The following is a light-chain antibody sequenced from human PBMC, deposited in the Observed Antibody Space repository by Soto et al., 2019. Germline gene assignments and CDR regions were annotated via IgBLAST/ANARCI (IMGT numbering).Light chain of an antibody. CDR1: QGISNY. Sequence: DIQMTQSPSSLSASVGDRVTITCRASQGISNYLAWYQQKPGTVPKLLISAASTLQTGVPSRFSGGGSGTDFTLTISSLQSEDFTVYSCLQYHNLWAFGQGTKVDI. CDR2: AAS. J-gene: IGKJ1*01. CDR3: LQYHNLWA. V-gene: IGKV1-27*01.